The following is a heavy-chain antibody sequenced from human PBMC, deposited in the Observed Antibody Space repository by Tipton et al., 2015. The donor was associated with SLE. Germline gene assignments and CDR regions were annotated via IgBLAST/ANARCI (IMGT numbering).Heavy chain of an antibody. Sequence: SLRLSCAASGFTFNTYAMSWVRQAPGKGLEWVSTISPSGGSAYYADSMKGRFTISRDNSKNTLYLHLNSLRAEDTAIYYCAKAFGGSRVYFDYWGQGTLVPVSS. D-gene: IGHD3-16*01. CDR2: ISPSGGSA. CDR1: GFTFNTYA. CDR3: AKAFGGSRVYFDY. J-gene: IGHJ4*02. V-gene: IGHV3-23*01.